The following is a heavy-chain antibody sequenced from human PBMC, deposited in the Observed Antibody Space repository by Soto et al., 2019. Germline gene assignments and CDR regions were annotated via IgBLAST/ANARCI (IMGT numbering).Heavy chain of an antibody. Sequence: QITLKESGPTLVKPTQTLTLTCTFSGFSLSTSGVGVGWIRQPPGKALEWLALIYWDDDKRYSPSLKSRLTITHDTSKNQVVLTMTNMDPVDTATYYCAQSDSGFDAFDIWGQGTMVTVSS. CDR2: IYWDDDK. D-gene: IGHD3-22*01. V-gene: IGHV2-5*02. CDR3: AQSDSGFDAFDI. J-gene: IGHJ3*02. CDR1: GFSLSTSGVG.